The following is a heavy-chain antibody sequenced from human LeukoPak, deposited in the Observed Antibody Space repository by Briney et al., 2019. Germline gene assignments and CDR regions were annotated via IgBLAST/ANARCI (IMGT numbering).Heavy chain of an antibody. D-gene: IGHD3-10*01. CDR1: GFPFSSYG. J-gene: IGHJ4*02. CDR2: LSYDGSNE. CDR3: AGSWFYRDYFEY. Sequence: GGFLRLSCAASGFPFSSYGMHWVRQAPGKGLEWVTVLSYDGSNEYYADSVKGRFTISRDNSKNTLYLQMNSLRVEDTAVYYCAGSWFYRDYFEYWGQGTLVTVSS. V-gene: IGHV3-30*03.